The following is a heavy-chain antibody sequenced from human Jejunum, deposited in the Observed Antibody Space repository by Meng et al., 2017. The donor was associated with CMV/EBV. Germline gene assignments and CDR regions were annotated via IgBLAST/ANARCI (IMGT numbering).Heavy chain of an antibody. D-gene: IGHD3/OR15-3a*01. Sequence: AMSWVRQAPGKGLEWVSAISGGGTSTYTVDSVKGRFTISRDNSDNMLYLQMNSLRGEDTAVYYCAKGFTTFGLVIPFLYYGMDVWGLGTTVTVSS. V-gene: IGHV3-23*01. CDR1: A. J-gene: IGHJ6*02. CDR3: AKGFTTFGLVIPFLYYGMDV. CDR2: ISGGGTST.